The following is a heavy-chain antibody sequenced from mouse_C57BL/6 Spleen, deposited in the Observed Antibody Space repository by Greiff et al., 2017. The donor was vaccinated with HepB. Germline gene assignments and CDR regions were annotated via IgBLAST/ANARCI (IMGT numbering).Heavy chain of an antibody. CDR1: GYAFSSSW. CDR3: AIEGRYFDY. V-gene: IGHV1-82*01. CDR2: IYPGDGDT. J-gene: IGHJ2*01. Sequence: QVQLKESGPELVKPGASVKISCKASGYAFSSSWMNWVKQRPGKGLEWIGRIYPGDGDTNYNGKFKGKATLTADKSSSTTYMQLSSLTSEDSAVYFCAIEGRYFDYWGQGTTLTVSS.